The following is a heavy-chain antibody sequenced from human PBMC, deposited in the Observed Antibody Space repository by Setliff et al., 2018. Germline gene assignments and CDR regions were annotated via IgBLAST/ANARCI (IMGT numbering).Heavy chain of an antibody. CDR3: ARAQSWSGGPYYFDN. CDR1: GYTFTSYD. Sequence: ASVKVSCKASGYTFTSYDINWVRQATGQGLEWMGWMNPNSGNTGYAQKFQGRVTMTRNTSISTAYMDLSSLRFEDTAVYYCARAQSWSGGPYYFDNWGQGTLVTVTS. D-gene: IGHD3-3*01. V-gene: IGHV1-8*02. J-gene: IGHJ4*02. CDR2: MNPNSGNT.